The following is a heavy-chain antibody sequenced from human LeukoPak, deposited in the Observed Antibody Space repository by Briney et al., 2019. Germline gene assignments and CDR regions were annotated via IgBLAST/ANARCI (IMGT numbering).Heavy chain of an antibody. J-gene: IGHJ6*03. D-gene: IGHD3-3*01. Sequence: PSQTLSLTCTVSGGSISSGGYYWSWIRQHPGKGREGIGYIYYSGSTYYNPSLKSRVTISVDTSKNQFSLKLSSVTAADTAVYYCAREGVVDFWSGYYMDVWGKGTTVTVSS. CDR1: GGSISSGGYY. CDR3: AREGVVDFWSGYYMDV. V-gene: IGHV4-31*03. CDR2: IYYSGST.